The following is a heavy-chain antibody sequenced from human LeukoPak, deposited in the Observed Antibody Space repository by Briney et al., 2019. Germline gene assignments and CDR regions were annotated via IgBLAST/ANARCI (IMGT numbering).Heavy chain of an antibody. CDR2: MHSSGRT. CDR3: ARGLRGYSYGYVPWELSYYMDV. CDR1: GASISSGSYY. J-gene: IGHJ6*03. V-gene: IGHV4-61*02. Sequence: SETLSLTCTVSGASISSGSYYWTWIRQPAGKGLEWIGRMHSSGRTSCSPSLKSRVTISVDTSKNQFSLKLSSVTAADTAVYYCARGLRGYSYGYVPWELSYYMDVWGKGTTVTISS. D-gene: IGHD5-18*01.